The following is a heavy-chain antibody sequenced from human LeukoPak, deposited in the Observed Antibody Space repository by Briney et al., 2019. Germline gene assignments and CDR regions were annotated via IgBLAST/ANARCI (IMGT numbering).Heavy chain of an antibody. CDR1: GGSFSGYY. V-gene: IGHV4-34*01. CDR3: ASSPYYYGSRGLY. J-gene: IGHJ4*02. CDR2: INHSGST. D-gene: IGHD3-10*01. Sequence: SETLSLTCAVYGGSFSGYYWSWIRQPPGKGLEWIGEINHSGSTNYNPSLKSRVTISVDTSKNQFSLKLSSVTAADTAVYYCASSPYYYGSRGLYWGQGTLVTVSS.